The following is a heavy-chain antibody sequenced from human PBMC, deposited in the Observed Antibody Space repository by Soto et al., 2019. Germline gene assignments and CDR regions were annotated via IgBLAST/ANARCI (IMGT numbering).Heavy chain of an antibody. J-gene: IGHJ4*02. CDR2: VTHDGTER. CDR3: AREKNSGYYRTVDY. D-gene: IGHD3-10*01. V-gene: IGHV3-30*03. Sequence: QVQLVASGGGVVQPGRSLSLSCAASGFTLSGHGLHWVRQAPGKGLEWVAVVTHDGTERHYPDSVKGRFTITRDISKNTFYLQMNSLRVEDTAMYYCAREKNSGYYRTVDYWGQGTLVIVSS. CDR1: GFTLSGHG.